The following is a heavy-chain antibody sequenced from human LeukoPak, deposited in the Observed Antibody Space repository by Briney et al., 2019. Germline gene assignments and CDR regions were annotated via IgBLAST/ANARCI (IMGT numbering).Heavy chain of an antibody. CDR3: AKNRRFLEWSLDY. CDR1: GFTFRNAS. J-gene: IGHJ4*02. D-gene: IGHD3-3*01. Sequence: GGSLRLSCAASGFTFRNASMSRVRQAPGKGLEWVSAISGSGGSTYYADSVKGRFTISRDNSKNTLYLQMNSLRAEDTAVYYCAKNRRFLEWSLDYWGQGTLVTVSS. V-gene: IGHV3-23*01. CDR2: ISGSGGST.